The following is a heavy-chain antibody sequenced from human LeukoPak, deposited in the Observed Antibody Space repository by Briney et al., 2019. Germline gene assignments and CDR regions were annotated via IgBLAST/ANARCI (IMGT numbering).Heavy chain of an antibody. J-gene: IGHJ1*01. CDR2: IYYTGAT. D-gene: IGHD1-26*01. V-gene: IGHV4-59*08. Sequence: SSETLSLTCTISVGSLTDYYWTWIRQPPGKGLEWIGYIYYTGATKYNPSLKSRVTISLETSRNQFFLRLNSVTAADTAVYYCARLDSGNHGNIPHWGQGTLVTVSS. CDR1: VGSLTDYY. CDR3: ARLDSGNHGNIPH.